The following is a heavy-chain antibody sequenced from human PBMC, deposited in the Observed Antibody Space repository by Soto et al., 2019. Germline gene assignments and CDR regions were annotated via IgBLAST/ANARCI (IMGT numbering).Heavy chain of an antibody. D-gene: IGHD2-15*01. CDR1: GFTFSRYS. V-gene: IGHV3-48*01. CDR3: VRDDVLCDGGRCDGVRLEV. CDR2: ISISSSAI. Sequence: PAGSLRLSCAASGFTFSRYSMNWVRQAPGKGLEWVSYISISSSAIYYADSVKGRFTVSRDNAKNSLYLQMNSLRAEDTAVYYYVRDDVLCDGGRCDGVRLEVWGKGTTVTVSS. J-gene: IGHJ6*04.